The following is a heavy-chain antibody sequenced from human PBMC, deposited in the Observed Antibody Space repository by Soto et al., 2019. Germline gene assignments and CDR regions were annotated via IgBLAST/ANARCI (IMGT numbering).Heavy chain of an antibody. V-gene: IGHV6-1*01. CDR1: GDSVSSNSAA. D-gene: IGHD6-19*01. J-gene: IGHJ3*02. CDR2: TYYRSQWYN. Sequence: SQTLSLTCAISGDSVSSNSAAWNWIRQSPSRGLEWLGRTYYRSQWYNDYALSVKSRITINPDTSTNQFSLQLNSVTPENTAVYYCARAPIAVAGSRGPALRMGAFDIWGQGTMVTVSS. CDR3: ARAPIAVAGSRGPALRMGAFDI.